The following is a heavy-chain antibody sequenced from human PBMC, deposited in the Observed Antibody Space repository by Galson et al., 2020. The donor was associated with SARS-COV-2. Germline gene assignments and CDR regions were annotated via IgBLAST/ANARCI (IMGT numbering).Heavy chain of an antibody. CDR3: AKDNGGSYQRADYYYYGMDV. Sequence: GESLKISCAASGFTFSSSAMSWVRQAPGKGLEWVSSISGSGGNTYPADSVKGRFTISRDNFKNTLYLQMNSLRAEDTAVYYCAKDNGGSYQRADYYYYGMDVWGQGSTVTVSS. V-gene: IGHV3-23*01. CDR1: GFTFSSSA. J-gene: IGHJ6*02. D-gene: IGHD1-26*01. CDR2: ISGSGGNT.